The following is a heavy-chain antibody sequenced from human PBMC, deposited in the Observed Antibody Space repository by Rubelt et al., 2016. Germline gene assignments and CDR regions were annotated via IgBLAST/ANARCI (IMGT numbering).Heavy chain of an antibody. V-gene: IGHV4-34*02. D-gene: IGHD3-10*01. CDR2: IYYSGST. Sequence: QVQLQQGGAGLLKPSETLSLTCAVYGGSFSGYYWSWIRQHPGKGLEWIGYIYYSGSTYYNPSLKSRVTISVDTSKNQFSLKLSSVTAADTAVYYCARDSEVRGAYYYYGMDVWGQGTTVTVSS. CDR3: ARDSEVRGAYYYYGMDV. J-gene: IGHJ6*02. CDR1: GGSFSGYY.